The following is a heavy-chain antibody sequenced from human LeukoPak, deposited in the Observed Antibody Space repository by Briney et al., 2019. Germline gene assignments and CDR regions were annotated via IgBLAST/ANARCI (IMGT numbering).Heavy chain of an antibody. D-gene: IGHD5-12*01. CDR3: AKRATRYYYYYYMDV. J-gene: IGHJ6*03. Sequence: GGSLRLSCAASGFTFSSYAMSWVRQAPGKGLEWVSAISGSGGSTYYADSVKGRFIISRDNSKNTLYLQMNSLRAEDTAVYYCAKRATRYYYYYYMDVWGKGTTVTVSS. V-gene: IGHV3-23*01. CDR2: ISGSGGST. CDR1: GFTFSSYA.